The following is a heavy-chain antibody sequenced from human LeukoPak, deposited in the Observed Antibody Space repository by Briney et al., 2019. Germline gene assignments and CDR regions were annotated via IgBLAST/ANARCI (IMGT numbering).Heavy chain of an antibody. Sequence: GGSLRLSCAASGYTFRNHWMHWVRQTPGKGLVWVSRISSDGSSTTYADSVKGRFTISRDNAKNTLYLQMNNLRAEDTAMYYCARDQRVTGRPDIDYWGQGTLVIVSS. V-gene: IGHV3-74*03. CDR1: GYTFRNHW. D-gene: IGHD6-6*01. J-gene: IGHJ4*02. CDR2: ISSDGSST. CDR3: ARDQRVTGRPDIDY.